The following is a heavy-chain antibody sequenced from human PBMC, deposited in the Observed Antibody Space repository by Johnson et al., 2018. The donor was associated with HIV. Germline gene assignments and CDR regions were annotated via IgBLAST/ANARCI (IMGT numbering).Heavy chain of an antibody. V-gene: IGHV3-30*14. CDR3: ATAYCGGGTCPLWSAFDI. D-gene: IGHD2-15*01. Sequence: QEQLVESGGGVVQPGTSLRLSCAASGFTFSTYAMFWVRQAPGKGLEWVAVISYDGSNKYYADSVKGRFTISRDNSKNTVYLQMNSLRPEDTAVYYCATAYCGGGTCPLWSAFDIWGQGTMVIVSS. CDR2: ISYDGSNK. J-gene: IGHJ3*02. CDR1: GFTFSTYA.